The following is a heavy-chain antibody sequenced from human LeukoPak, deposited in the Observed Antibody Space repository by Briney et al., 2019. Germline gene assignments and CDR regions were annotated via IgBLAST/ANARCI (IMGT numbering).Heavy chain of an antibody. V-gene: IGHV1-69*13. D-gene: IGHD2-2*01. CDR3: ASDAVGGSSTTPDYYYGMDV. CDR2: IIPIFGTA. Sequence: ASVKVSCKASGGTFSSYAISWVRQAPGQGLEWMGGIIPIFGTATYAQKFQGRVTITADESTSTAYMELSSLRSEDTAVYYCASDAVGGSSTTPDYYYGMDVWGKGTTVTVSS. CDR1: GGTFSSYA. J-gene: IGHJ6*04.